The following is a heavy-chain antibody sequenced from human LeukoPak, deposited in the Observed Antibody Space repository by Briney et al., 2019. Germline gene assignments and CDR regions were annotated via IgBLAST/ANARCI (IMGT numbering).Heavy chain of an antibody. Sequence: PGGSLRLSCAASGFTFSSYAMSWVRQAPGKGPEWVSAISGSGGSTYYADSVKGLFTISRDDSKNTLYLQMNSLRAEDTAVYYCAKLEPNYDILTGYYGDTNFDYWGQGTLVTVSS. CDR2: ISGSGGST. CDR1: GFTFSSYA. CDR3: AKLEPNYDILTGYYGDTNFDY. V-gene: IGHV3-23*01. J-gene: IGHJ4*02. D-gene: IGHD3-9*01.